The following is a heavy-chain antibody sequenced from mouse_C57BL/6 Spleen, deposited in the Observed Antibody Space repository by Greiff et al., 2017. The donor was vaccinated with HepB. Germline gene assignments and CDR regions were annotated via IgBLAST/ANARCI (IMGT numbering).Heavy chain of an antibody. CDR1: GFTFSSYA. CDR2: FSSGGDYI. V-gene: IGHV5-9-1*02. J-gene: IGHJ1*03. CDR3: TRDPGRYFDV. Sequence: EVQLVESGEGLVKPGGSLKLSCAASGFTFSSYAMSWVRQTPEKRLEWVAYFSSGGDYIYYADTVTGRFTISRDNGRNNLYLQMSSLKSEDTAMYYCTRDPGRYFDVWGTGTTVTVSS.